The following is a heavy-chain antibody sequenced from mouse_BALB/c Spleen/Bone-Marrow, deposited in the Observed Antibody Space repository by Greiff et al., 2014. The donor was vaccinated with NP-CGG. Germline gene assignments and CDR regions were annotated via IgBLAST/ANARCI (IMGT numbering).Heavy chain of an antibody. J-gene: IGHJ2*01. CDR1: GYTFTSYA. Sequence: ESGPELVKPGASVKMSCKASGYTFTSYAMHWVKQKPGQGLEWIGYINPYNDGTKYNEKFKGKATLTSDKSSSTAYMELSSLTSEDSAVYYCAREGVDYFDYWGQGTTLTVPS. CDR2: INPYNDGT. CDR3: AREGVDYFDY. V-gene: IGHV1-14*01.